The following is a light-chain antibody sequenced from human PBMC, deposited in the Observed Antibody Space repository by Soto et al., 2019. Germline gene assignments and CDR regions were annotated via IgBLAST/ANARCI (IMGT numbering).Light chain of an antibody. CDR1: QDIGGR. J-gene: IGKJ5*01. CDR2: AAS. CDR3: QQANSFPIT. Sequence: QVNQTQASLSPLAGDRINITCLACQDIGGRLAWFQQKPGKAPQYLIQAASILQSGVPSRFSGSGSGTEFILTINNLQPEDFASYYCQQANSFPITFGHGTRLDI. V-gene: IGKV1-12*01.